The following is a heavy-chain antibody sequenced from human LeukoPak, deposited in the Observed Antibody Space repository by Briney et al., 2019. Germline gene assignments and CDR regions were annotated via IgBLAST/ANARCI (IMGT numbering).Heavy chain of an antibody. J-gene: IGHJ4*01. V-gene: IGHV3-74*01. Sequence: GGSLRLSCAASGFTFSTYWMHWVRQAPGKGLVWVSNINSDGSSTNYADSVKGRFTISRDNAKNTLYLQMNSLRGEDTAVYYCARLGDSGAPGYWGHGTLVTVSS. CDR3: ARLGDSGAPGY. D-gene: IGHD3-16*01. CDR1: GFTFSTYW. CDR2: INSDGSST.